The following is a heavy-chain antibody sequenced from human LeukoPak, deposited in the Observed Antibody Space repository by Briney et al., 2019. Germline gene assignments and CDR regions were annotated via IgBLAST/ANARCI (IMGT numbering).Heavy chain of an antibody. V-gene: IGHV3-21*06. CDR1: DFDFSDYI. D-gene: IGHD1-14*01. CDR2: ISPSGSDT. CDR3: ARARIKGFRVQGVGPCDL. Sequence: PGGSLRLSCEALDFDFSDYIMNWFRLAPGKGPEWVSSISPSGSDTYYRDAVRGRFTISRDRATNSLLLQMSSLRVEDTALYYCARARIKGFRVQGVGPCDLWGPGTMVSVSS. J-gene: IGHJ3*01.